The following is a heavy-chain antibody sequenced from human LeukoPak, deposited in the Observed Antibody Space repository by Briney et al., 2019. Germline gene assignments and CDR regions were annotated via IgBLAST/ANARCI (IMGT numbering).Heavy chain of an antibody. CDR3: ARVGYCSSTSCSYYFDY. V-gene: IGHV3-23*01. CDR2: ITGSGGST. Sequence: PGGSLRLSCAASGFTFSSYGLSWVRQAPGKGLEWVSGITGSGGSTYYADSVKGRFTISRDNSKNTLYLQMNSLRAEDTAIYYCARVGYCSSTSCSYYFDYWGQGTLVTVSS. D-gene: IGHD2-2*01. J-gene: IGHJ4*02. CDR1: GFTFSSYG.